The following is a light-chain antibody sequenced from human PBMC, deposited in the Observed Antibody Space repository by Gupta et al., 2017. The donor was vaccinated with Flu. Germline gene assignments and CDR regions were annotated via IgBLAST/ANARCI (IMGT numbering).Light chain of an antibody. CDR3: SSYTSISTPYV. V-gene: IGLV2-14*03. CDR1: RTDVGGGNS. Sequence: NSCTGTRTDVGGGNSVSWYQQHPGKAPKLLIFDVSHRPSGVSNRFLGSRSANTASLTISGLQADDEADYYCSSYTSISTPYVFGTGTRVTVL. CDR2: DVS. J-gene: IGLJ1*01.